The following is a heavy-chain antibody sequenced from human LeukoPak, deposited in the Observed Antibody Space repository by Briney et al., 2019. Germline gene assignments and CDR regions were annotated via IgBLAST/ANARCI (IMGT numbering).Heavy chain of an antibody. J-gene: IGHJ4*02. CDR2: VNHSGSA. CDR3: ASGRGLRFLEWLPPLFDY. Sequence: SETLSLTCAVYGGSFSGYYWTWIRQPPGKGLEWIGEVNHSGSANYKPSLKSRVIISVDTSKNQFSLRLRSVTDADTALYYCASGRGLRFLEWLPPLFDYWGQGTLVTVSS. V-gene: IGHV4-34*01. D-gene: IGHD3-3*01. CDR1: GGSFSGYY.